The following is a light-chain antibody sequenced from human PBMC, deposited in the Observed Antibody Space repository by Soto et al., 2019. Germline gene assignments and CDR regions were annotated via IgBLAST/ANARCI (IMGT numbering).Light chain of an antibody. CDR1: SCHIGSNT. Sequence: QSLLTQPPSASGTPGQRVTISCSGSSCHIGSNTVNWYRQLPGTAPKLLIYSNNQRPSGVPDRFSGSKSGTSASLAISGLQSEEEADYYCAAWDDSLNGFYVFGTGTKVTVL. J-gene: IGLJ1*01. CDR3: AAWDDSLNGFYV. V-gene: IGLV1-44*01. CDR2: SNN.